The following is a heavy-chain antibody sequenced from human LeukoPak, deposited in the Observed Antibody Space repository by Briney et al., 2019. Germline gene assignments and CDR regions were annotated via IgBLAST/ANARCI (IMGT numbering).Heavy chain of an antibody. Sequence: SDTLSLTCIISDDSISSSTYYWGWIRQPPGKGLEWIGTLYYSGKTYYNPSLKSRVTISIDTSKNQFSLKLTSATAADTAVYYCARDRYGSGSLYYYYYYMDVWGKGTTVTVSS. V-gene: IGHV4-39*07. J-gene: IGHJ6*03. CDR2: LYYSGKT. CDR1: DDSISSSTYY. CDR3: ARDRYGSGSLYYYYYYMDV. D-gene: IGHD3-10*01.